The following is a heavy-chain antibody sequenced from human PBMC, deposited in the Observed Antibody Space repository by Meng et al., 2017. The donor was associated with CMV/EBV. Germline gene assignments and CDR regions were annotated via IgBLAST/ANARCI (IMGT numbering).Heavy chain of an antibody. V-gene: IGHV1-69*05. Sequence: SVKVSCKASGGTFSSYAISWVRQAPGQGLEWMGGIIPIFGTANYAQKFQGRVTITTDESTSTAYMELSSLRSEDTAVYYCAREPLGLGATPGSRGPFDYWGQGTLVTVSS. CDR3: AREPLGLGATPGSRGPFDY. J-gene: IGHJ4*02. CDR2: IIPIFGTA. CDR1: GGTFSSYA. D-gene: IGHD1-26*01.